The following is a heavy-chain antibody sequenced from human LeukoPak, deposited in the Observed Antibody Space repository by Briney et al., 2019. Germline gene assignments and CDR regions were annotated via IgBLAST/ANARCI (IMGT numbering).Heavy chain of an antibody. D-gene: IGHD3-22*01. Sequence: GGSLRLSCAASEFTFSSSGMHWVRQAPGKGLEWVAVVSYDGSNKYYADSVKGRFTISRDNSKNTLYLQMNSLRAEDTAVYYCATLLVVIIRWGQGTLVTVSS. J-gene: IGHJ4*02. CDR3: ATLLVVIIR. CDR2: VSYDGSNK. CDR1: EFTFSSSG. V-gene: IGHV3-30*19.